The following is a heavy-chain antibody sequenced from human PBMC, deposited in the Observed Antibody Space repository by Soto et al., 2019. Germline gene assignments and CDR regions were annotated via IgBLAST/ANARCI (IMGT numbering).Heavy chain of an antibody. Sequence: QVQLVQSGAEVKKPGSSVKVSCKASGGTFSSYAISWVRQAPGQGLEWMGGIIPIFGTANYAKKFQGRVTITADESTSTAYMELSSLRSEDTAVYYCARDAVEMATITLPGDLWGRGTLVTVSS. CDR3: ARDAVEMATITLPGDL. D-gene: IGHD5-12*01. J-gene: IGHJ2*01. CDR2: IIPIFGTA. CDR1: GGTFSSYA. V-gene: IGHV1-69*01.